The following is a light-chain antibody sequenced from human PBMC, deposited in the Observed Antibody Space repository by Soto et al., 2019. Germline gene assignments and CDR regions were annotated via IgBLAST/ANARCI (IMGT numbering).Light chain of an antibody. J-gene: IGKJ1*01. CDR3: QQHKTYYRT. V-gene: IGKV1-5*01. Sequence: DIQTTQSPSTPSASVGHRVTITCRASQSIGTWLAWYQQKPGKAPKLLIYDGSNFESGVPSRFSGSGSGTEFTLTISSLQPDEFATYYCQQHKTYYRTFGQGTKVDIK. CDR1: QSIGTW. CDR2: DGS.